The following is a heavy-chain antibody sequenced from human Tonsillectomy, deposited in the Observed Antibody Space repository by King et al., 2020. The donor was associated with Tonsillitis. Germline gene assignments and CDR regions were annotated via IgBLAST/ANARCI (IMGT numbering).Heavy chain of an antibody. CDR2: IYPSGST. V-gene: IGHV4-61*02. Sequence: VQLQESGPGLVKPSQTLSLTCTVSGGSITSGSYYWGWIRQPAGKGLEWIGRIYPSGSTNYNPSLKSRVTISVDTSKNQFSLNLSYVTAADTAVYYCARDTGWYHDVYYMDVWGKGTTVTVSS. CDR1: GGSITSGSYY. J-gene: IGHJ6*03. D-gene: IGHD6-19*01. CDR3: ARDTGWYHDVYYMDV.